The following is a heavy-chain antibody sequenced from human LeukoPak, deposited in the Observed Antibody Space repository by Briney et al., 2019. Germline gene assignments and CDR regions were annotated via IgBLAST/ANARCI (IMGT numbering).Heavy chain of an antibody. D-gene: IGHD2-2*01. CDR1: RRTFSSYA. Sequence: SVKVSCKASRRTFSSYAISWVRQARGQWLEWMGGIIPILGTANYALKILGRVTITTEESTSTACLALNSLRSKETAVYYCARGGGVLGKYCSSTSCYGGHYWGQGTLVTVSS. V-gene: IGHV1-69*05. CDR2: IIPILGTA. CDR3: ARGGGVLGKYCSSTSCYGGHY. J-gene: IGHJ4*02.